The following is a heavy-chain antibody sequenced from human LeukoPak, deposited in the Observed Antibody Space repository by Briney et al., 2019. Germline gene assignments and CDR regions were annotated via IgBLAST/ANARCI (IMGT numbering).Heavy chain of an antibody. CDR2: IYTSGST. D-gene: IGHD1-1*01. Sequence: PSESLSLTCTVSGGSISSYYWSWIRQPAGKGLEGIGRIYTSGSTNYNPSLKIRVTMSVDTSKNQFSRKLSSVTPADTAVYYCAIDLTPPGTTTRRLFDPWGQGTLVTVSP. J-gene: IGHJ5*02. CDR1: GGSISSYY. V-gene: IGHV4-4*07. CDR3: AIDLTPPGTTTRRLFDP.